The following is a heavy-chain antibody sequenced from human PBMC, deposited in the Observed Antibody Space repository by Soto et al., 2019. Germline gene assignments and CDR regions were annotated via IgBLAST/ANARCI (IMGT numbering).Heavy chain of an antibody. CDR1: GGSISSSSYY. J-gene: IGHJ5*02. Sequence: SETLSLTCTVSGGSISSSSYYWGWIRQPPGKGLEWIGSIYYTGSTYYNPSLKSRVTIFVDTSKNQFSLKLSSVTAADTALYYCARLTRDFLTGYPRFDPWGQGPLVTASS. CDR3: ARLTRDFLTGYPRFDP. CDR2: IYYTGST. D-gene: IGHD3-9*01. V-gene: IGHV4-39*01.